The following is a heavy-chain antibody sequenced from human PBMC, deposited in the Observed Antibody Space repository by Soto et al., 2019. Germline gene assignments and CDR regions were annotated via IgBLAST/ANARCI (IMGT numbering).Heavy chain of an antibody. CDR3: ASVGRIAVAGTREVFDS. CDR2: ISAYNGNT. V-gene: IGHV1-18*01. J-gene: IGHJ4*02. CDR1: GYTFTSYG. Sequence: VQLVQSGAEVKKPGASVKVSCKASGYTFTSYGISWVRQAPGQGLEWMGWISAYNGNTNYAQKLQGRVTMTTDTSTRTAGVEMRSPRSDDTAVYYCASVGRIAVAGTREVFDSWGQGTLVTFSA. D-gene: IGHD6-19*01.